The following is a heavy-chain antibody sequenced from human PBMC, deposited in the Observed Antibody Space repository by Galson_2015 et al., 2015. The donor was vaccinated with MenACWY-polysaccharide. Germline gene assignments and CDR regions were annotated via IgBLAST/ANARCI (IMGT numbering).Heavy chain of an antibody. V-gene: IGHV3-33*01. CDR1: TVTFRGSG. Sequence: SLRLSCAASTVTFRGSGMHWVRQAPGKGLEWVAVIQYDAVYKQYLDSVKGRFSVSRDNSKSTLYLEMNNLRAEDTALYYCAREGSRIVFHAFGVWGQGTMVIVSS. CDR3: AREGSRIVFHAFGV. CDR2: IQYDAVYK. D-gene: IGHD3-10*02. J-gene: IGHJ3*01.